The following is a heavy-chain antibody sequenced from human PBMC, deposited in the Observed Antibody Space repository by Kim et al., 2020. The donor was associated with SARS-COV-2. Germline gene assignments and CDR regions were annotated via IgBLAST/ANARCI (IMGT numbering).Heavy chain of an antibody. CDR3: AKNRGYCTGGACYSDY. CDR1: GFTFNNFA. D-gene: IGHD2-8*02. CDR2: ISANAADA. V-gene: IGHV3-23*01. J-gene: IGHJ4*02. Sequence: GGSLRLSCAASGFTFNNFAMTWVRQAPGEGLEWVSAISANAADAYYADSVEGRFTISRDNSKNTLYLQMNSLRVEETAVYYCAKNRGYCTGGACYSDYWGQGSLVTVSS.